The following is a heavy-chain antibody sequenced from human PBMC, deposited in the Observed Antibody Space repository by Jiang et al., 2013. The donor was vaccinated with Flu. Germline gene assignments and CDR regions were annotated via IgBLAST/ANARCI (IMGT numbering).Heavy chain of an antibody. CDR2: MNPNSGNT. J-gene: IGHJ6*02. CDR3: ARLPFGFGEDGMDV. CDR1: GYTFTSYD. Sequence: SVKVSCKASGYTFTSYDINWVRQATGQGLEWMGWMNPNSGNTGYAQKFQGRVTMTRNTSISTAYMELSSLRSEDTAVYYCARLPFGFGEDGMDVWGQGTTVTVSS. V-gene: IGHV1-8*01. D-gene: IGHD3-10*01.